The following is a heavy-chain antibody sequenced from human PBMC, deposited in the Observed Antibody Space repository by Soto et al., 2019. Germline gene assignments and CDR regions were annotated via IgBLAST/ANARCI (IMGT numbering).Heavy chain of an antibody. V-gene: IGHV3-30-3*01. CDR1: GFTFSSYA. J-gene: IGHJ4*02. Sequence: GGSLRLSCAASGFTFSSYAMHWVRQAPGKGLEWVAVISYDGSNKYYADSVKGRFTISRDNSKNTLYLQMNSLRAEDTAVYYCARDSSYYFDYWGQGTLVTVSS. CDR2: ISYDGSNK. CDR3: ARDSSYYFDY.